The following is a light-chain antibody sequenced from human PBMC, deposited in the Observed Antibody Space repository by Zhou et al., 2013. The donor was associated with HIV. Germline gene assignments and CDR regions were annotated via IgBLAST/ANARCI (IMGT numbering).Light chain of an antibody. CDR3: QHYGSSPLT. V-gene: IGKV3-20*01. CDR1: QRIGSN. CDR2: GAS. J-gene: IGKJ4*01. Sequence: EIVMTQSPATLSVSPGDRATLSCRASQRIGSNLAWYQQKPGQAPRLLIYGASIRVTGTPDRISGGGSGTDFTLTISRLEPEDFAVYYCQHYGSSPLTFGGGTECGDQ.